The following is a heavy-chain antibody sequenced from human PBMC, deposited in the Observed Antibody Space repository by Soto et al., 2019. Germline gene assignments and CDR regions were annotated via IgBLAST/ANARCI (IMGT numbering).Heavy chain of an antibody. D-gene: IGHD2-15*01. V-gene: IGHV3-30-3*01. CDR2: ISYDGSNK. CDR3: ARRYCSGGSCYAGYYYYGMDV. Sequence: QVQLVESGGGVVQPGRSLRLSCAASGFTFSSYAMHWVRQAPGKGLEWVAVISYDGSNKYYADSVKGRFTISRDNSKNTLYLQMSSLRAEDTAVYYCARRYCSGGSCYAGYYYYGMDVWGQGTTVTVSS. CDR1: GFTFSSYA. J-gene: IGHJ6*02.